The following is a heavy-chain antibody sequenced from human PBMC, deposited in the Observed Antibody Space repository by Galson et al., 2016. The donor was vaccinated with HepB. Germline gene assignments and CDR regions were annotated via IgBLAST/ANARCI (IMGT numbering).Heavy chain of an antibody. CDR3: VRDRERTLDY. D-gene: IGHD1-7*01. V-gene: IGHV1-18*04. J-gene: IGHJ4*02. CDR1: GYTFTTYG. CDR2: ISTHSGTT. Sequence: SVKVSCKASGYTFTTYGISWVRQAPGQGLEWMGWISTHSGTTNHAQEPQGRITMTTDTSTSTAYMELTNLKSDDTAVYYCVRDRERTLDYWGQGTLVTVSS.